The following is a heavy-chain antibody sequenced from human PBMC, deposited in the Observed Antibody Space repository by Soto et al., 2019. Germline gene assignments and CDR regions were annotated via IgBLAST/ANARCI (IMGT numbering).Heavy chain of an antibody. D-gene: IGHD2-15*01. CDR3: ARDIGCSGGSCYYYGMDV. CDR1: GFTFSSYS. V-gene: IGHV3-48*02. J-gene: IGHJ6*02. Sequence: EVQLEESGGGLVQPGGSLRLSCAASGFTFSSYSMNWVRQAPGKGLEWVSYISSSSSTIYYADSVKGRFTISRDNAKNSLYLQMNSLRDEDTAVYYCARDIGCSGGSCYYYGMDVWGQGTTVTVSS. CDR2: ISSSSSTI.